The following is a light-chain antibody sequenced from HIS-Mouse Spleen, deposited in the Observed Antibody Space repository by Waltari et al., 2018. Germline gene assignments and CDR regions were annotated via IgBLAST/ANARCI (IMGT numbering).Light chain of an antibody. CDR3: AAWDDSLSGPV. V-gene: IGLV1-47*01. J-gene: IGLJ2*01. CDR2: RNN. Sequence: QSVLTQPPSASGTPGQRVTISCSGSSSNIGSNDVSWYHQLPGTAPKLLIYRNNQRPSGVPDRFSGSKSGTSASLAISGLRSEDEADYYCAAWDDSLSGPVFGGGTKLTVL. CDR1: SSNIGSND.